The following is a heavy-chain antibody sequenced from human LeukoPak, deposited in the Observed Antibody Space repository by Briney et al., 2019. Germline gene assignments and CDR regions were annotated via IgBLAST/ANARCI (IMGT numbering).Heavy chain of an antibody. CDR1: GGSFSGYY. J-gene: IGHJ4*02. Sequence: SETLSLTCAVYGGSFSGYYWSWIRQPPGKGLEWIEEINHSGSTNYNPSLKSRVTISVDTSKNQFSLKLSSVTAADTAVYYCARGLWFGELSTDYFDYWGQGTLVTVSS. CDR3: ARGLWFGELSTDYFDY. CDR2: INHSGST. V-gene: IGHV4-34*01. D-gene: IGHD3-10*01.